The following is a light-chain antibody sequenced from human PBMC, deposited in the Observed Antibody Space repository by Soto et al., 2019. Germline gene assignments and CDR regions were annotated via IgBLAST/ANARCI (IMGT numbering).Light chain of an antibody. CDR3: LQHNSYPPT. V-gene: IGKV1-17*01. CDR2: AAS. Sequence: DIQMTQSPSSLSASVRDRVTITCRASQRITNDLGWYKQKPGKAPKRLIYAASSLQSGVPSRFSGSGSGTEVPLTISRLQPEDFAAYYCLQHNSYPPTFGQGTRLEIK. CDR1: QRITND. J-gene: IGKJ5*01.